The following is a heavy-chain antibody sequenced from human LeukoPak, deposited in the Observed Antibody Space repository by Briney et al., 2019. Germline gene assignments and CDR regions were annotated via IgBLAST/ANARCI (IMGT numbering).Heavy chain of an antibody. J-gene: IGHJ5*02. Sequence: GGSLRLSCASSEFTFSSYGMHWVRQAPGKGLEWVAFIRYDGSNKYYADSVKGRFTISRDDSKNTLYLQMNSLRAEDTAVYYCAARDIYSNYLFWFDPWGQGTLVTVSS. CDR2: IRYDGSNK. CDR3: AARDIYSNYLFWFDP. V-gene: IGHV3-30*02. CDR1: EFTFSSYG. D-gene: IGHD4-11*01.